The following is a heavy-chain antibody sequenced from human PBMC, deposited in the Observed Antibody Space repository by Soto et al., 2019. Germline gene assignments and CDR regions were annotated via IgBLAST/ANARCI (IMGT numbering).Heavy chain of an antibody. V-gene: IGHV3-23*01. CDR2: FSGSGGST. CDR3: AKEGPFGGETYYYYYGMDV. CDR1: GFTFSSYA. D-gene: IGHD2-21*01. J-gene: IGHJ6*02. Sequence: PGGSLRLSCTVSGFTFSSYAMSWVRQAPGKGLGWVSAFSGSGGSTYYADSAKGRFTISTDNSKNTLYLQMNSLRAEDTAVYYSAKEGPFGGETYYYYYGMDVWGQGTTVTVSS.